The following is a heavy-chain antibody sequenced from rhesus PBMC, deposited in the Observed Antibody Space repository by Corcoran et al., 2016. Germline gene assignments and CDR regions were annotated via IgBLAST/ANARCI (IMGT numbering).Heavy chain of an antibody. CDR3: ARDGIAAAGTGFDY. CDR2: LSYSGST. Sequence: QVQLQESGPGLVKPSETLSLTCAVSGGSISSSYYYWSWIRQAPGKGLEWIGYLSYSGSTSDNPSLKRRVTISRDKSKNQFSLKLGSVTAADTAVYYCARDGIAAAGTGFDYWGQGVLVTVSS. V-gene: IGHV4-122*02. D-gene: IGHD6-31*01. J-gene: IGHJ4*01. CDR1: GGSISSSYYY.